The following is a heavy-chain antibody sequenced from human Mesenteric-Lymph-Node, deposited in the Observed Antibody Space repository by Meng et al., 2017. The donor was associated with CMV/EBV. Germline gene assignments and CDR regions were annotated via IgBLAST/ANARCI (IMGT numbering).Heavy chain of an antibody. CDR1: GYTFNTYG. Sequence: ASVKVSCKTSGYTFNTYGISWVRQAPGQGLEWMGWSSAYNGNTDYAQKFQGRINMTTDTSTSTAYMELRSLRSDDTAVYYCARDRYCSGGTCYPRFFDNWGQGTLVTAPQ. J-gene: IGHJ4*02. V-gene: IGHV1-18*01. CDR3: ARDRYCSGGTCYPRFFDN. D-gene: IGHD2-15*01. CDR2: SSAYNGNT.